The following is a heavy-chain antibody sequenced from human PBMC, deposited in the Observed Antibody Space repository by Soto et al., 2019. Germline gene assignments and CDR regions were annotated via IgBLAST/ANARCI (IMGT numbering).Heavy chain of an antibody. CDR3: ARSGDNYNRLDY. V-gene: IGHV3-11*06. CDR2: SSNSGTFS. D-gene: IGHD1-1*01. Sequence: PGGSLRLSCEGSGFTFIDYYISWIRQAPGKGLEWISYSSNSGTFSRYADSVKGRFSISRDNTKNLLYLQMNSLRAEDTAVYYCARSGDNYNRLDYWGQGTPVTVS. CDR1: GFTFIDYY. J-gene: IGHJ4*02.